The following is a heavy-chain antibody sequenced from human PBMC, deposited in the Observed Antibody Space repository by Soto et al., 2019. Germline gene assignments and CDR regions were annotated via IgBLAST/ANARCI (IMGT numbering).Heavy chain of an antibody. CDR1: GGTFSSYT. V-gene: IGHV1-69*02. Sequence: QVQLVQSGAEVKKPGSSVKVSCKASGGTFSSYTISWVRQAPGQGLEWMGRIIPILGIANYAQKFQGRVTITADKSTSAACMELSSLRSEDTAVYCCARLDYGDPGYWGQGTLVTVSS. D-gene: IGHD4-17*01. CDR2: IIPILGIA. CDR3: ARLDYGDPGY. J-gene: IGHJ4*02.